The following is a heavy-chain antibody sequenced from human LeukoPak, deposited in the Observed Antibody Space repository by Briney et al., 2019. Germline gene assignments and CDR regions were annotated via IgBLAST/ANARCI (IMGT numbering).Heavy chain of an antibody. Sequence: GGSLRLSCAASGFTFSSYAMSWVRQAPGKGLEWVSAISGSGGSTYYADSVKGRFTISRDNSKNTLYLQMNSLRAEDTAVYYSAKDRRGYGYFDYWGQGTLVTVSS. D-gene: IGHD3-3*01. J-gene: IGHJ4*02. CDR3: AKDRRGYGYFDY. V-gene: IGHV3-23*01. CDR1: GFTFSSYA. CDR2: ISGSGGST.